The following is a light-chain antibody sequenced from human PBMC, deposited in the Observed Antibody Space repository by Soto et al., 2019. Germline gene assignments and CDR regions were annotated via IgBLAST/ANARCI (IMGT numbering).Light chain of an antibody. CDR3: LAYDSYPRT. Sequence: DIQMTQSPSSLSASVGDRVIISCRASQGIRSHLAWFQQKPGKAPKSPIYVASNLQSGVPSKFSGTGSGTDFTLPITSLQPEDFATYYCLAYDSYPRTFGPGTKVYIK. CDR1: QGIRSH. J-gene: IGKJ3*01. CDR2: VAS. V-gene: IGKV1-16*02.